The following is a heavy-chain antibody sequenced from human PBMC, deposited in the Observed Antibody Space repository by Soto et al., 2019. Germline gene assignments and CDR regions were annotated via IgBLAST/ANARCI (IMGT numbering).Heavy chain of an antibody. CDR1: GYTITCYY. CDR3: ARDYGDYYGMDV. CDR2: INPNSGGT. V-gene: IGHV1-2*04. Sequence: ASVTVSCQASGYTITCYYMHWVRQAPGQGLEWMGWINPNSGGTNYAQKFQGWVTMTRDTSISTAYMELSRLRSDDTAVYYCARDYGDYYGMDVWGQGTKVTVSS. J-gene: IGHJ6*02. D-gene: IGHD4-17*01.